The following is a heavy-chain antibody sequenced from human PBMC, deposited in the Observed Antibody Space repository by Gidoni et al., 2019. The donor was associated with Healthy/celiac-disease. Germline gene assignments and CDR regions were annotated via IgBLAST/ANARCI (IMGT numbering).Heavy chain of an antibody. CDR1: CGSSRTHY. D-gene: IGHD3-22*01. V-gene: IGHV4-4*07. CDR2: INTSGSN. Sequence: QVQLQESGPGLVTPSETLDLPCPVPCGSSRTHYCAWVRQSAGKGLEWIGRINTSGSNTYNPSLQTRVTMSLDTAKSQFSLRLTSVTAADTAVYFCAAYPSLYDRSGYYVAWGQGTLVTVSS. CDR3: AAYPSLYDRSGYYVA. J-gene: IGHJ5*02.